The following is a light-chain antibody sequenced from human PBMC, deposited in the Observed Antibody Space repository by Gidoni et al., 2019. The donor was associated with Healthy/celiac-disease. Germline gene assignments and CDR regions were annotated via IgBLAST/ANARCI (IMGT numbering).Light chain of an antibody. J-gene: IGKJ2*01. CDR1: QDMSNY. Sequence: EIKMTQSPSSLSASVGDRVTLTCQAIQDMSNYLNWYQQKPGKAPQLLLYEASNLETLVPARFSGSASGPDFTFTISSLQPEDIATYYCQQYDNLPMYTFGQGTKLEIK. V-gene: IGKV1-33*01. CDR3: QQYDNLPMYT. CDR2: EAS.